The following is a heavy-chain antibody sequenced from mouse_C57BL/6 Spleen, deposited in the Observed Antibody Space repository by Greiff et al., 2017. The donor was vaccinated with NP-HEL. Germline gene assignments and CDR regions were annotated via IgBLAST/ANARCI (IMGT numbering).Heavy chain of an antibody. J-gene: IGHJ4*01. CDR1: GFTFSDYG. D-gene: IGHD2-5*01. Sequence: EVQLVESGGGLVKPGGSLKLSCAASGFTFSDYGMHWVRQAPEKGLEWVAYISSGSSTIYYADTVKGRFTISRDNAKNTLFLQMTSLRSEDTAMYYCARPAYYSNYGMVYWGQGTSVTVSS. V-gene: IGHV5-17*01. CDR2: ISSGSSTI. CDR3: ARPAYYSNYGMVY.